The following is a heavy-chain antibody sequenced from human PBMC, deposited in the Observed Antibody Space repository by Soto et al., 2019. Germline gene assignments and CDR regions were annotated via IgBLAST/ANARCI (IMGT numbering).Heavy chain of an antibody. CDR2: ISWNSGSI. Sequence: PGGSLRLSCAASGFTFDDYAMHWVRQAPGKGLEWVSGISWNSGSIGYADSVKGRFTISRDNAKNSPYLQMNSLRAEDTALYYCAKDYGDYVFDYWGQGTLVTVSS. CDR1: GFTFDDYA. V-gene: IGHV3-9*01. D-gene: IGHD4-17*01. J-gene: IGHJ4*02. CDR3: AKDYGDYVFDY.